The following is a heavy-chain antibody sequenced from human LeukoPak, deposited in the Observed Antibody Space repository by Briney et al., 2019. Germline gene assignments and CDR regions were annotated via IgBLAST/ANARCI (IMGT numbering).Heavy chain of an antibody. CDR2: IIPIFGTA. CDR1: GGTFSSYA. J-gene: IGHJ3*02. Sequence: SVKVSCKASGGTFSSYAISWVRQAPGQGLEWMGRIIPIFGTANYAQKFHGRVTVTTDESTSTAYMELSSLRSEDTAVYYCARDPVVVASWYAFDTWGQGTMVTVSS. D-gene: IGHD2-15*01. CDR3: ARDPVVVASWYAFDT. V-gene: IGHV1-69*05.